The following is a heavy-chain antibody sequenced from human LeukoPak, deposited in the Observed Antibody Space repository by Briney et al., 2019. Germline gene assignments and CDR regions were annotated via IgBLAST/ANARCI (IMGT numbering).Heavy chain of an antibody. CDR1: GGSFSGYY. Sequence: SETLSLTCAVYGGSFSGYYWSWIRQPPGKGLEWIGEINHSGSTNYNPPLKSRVTISVDTSKNQFSLKLSSVTAADTAVYYCARERIFGVVTAYYFDYWGQGTLVTVSS. CDR2: INHSGST. J-gene: IGHJ4*02. V-gene: IGHV4-34*01. CDR3: ARERIFGVVTAYYFDY. D-gene: IGHD3-3*01.